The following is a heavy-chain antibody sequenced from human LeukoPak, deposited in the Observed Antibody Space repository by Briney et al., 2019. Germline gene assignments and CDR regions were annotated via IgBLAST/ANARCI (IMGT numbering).Heavy chain of an antibody. CDR2: IYYSGST. CDR3: ASSYGDPYYFDY. Sequence: SETLSLTCTVSGGSISSGDYYWSWIRQPPGKGLEWIGYIYYSGSTYYNPSLKSRVTISVDTSKNQFSLKLSSVTAADTAVYYCASSYGDPYYFDYWGQGTQVTVSS. CDR1: GGSISSGDYY. V-gene: IGHV4-30-4*01. J-gene: IGHJ4*02. D-gene: IGHD4-17*01.